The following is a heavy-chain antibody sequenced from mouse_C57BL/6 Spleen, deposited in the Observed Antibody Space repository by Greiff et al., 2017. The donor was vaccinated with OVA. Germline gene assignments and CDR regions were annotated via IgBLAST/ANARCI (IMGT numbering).Heavy chain of an antibody. CDR1: GYAFTNYL. CDR2: INPGSGGT. J-gene: IGHJ2*01. V-gene: IGHV1-54*01. Sequence: VQLQQSGAELVRPGTSVKVSCKASGYAFTNYLIEWVKQRPGQGLEWIGVINPGSGGTNYNEKFKGKATLTADKSSSTAYMQLSSLTSEDSAVYVCAREGSKGFDYWGQGTTLTVSS. CDR3: AREGSKGFDY.